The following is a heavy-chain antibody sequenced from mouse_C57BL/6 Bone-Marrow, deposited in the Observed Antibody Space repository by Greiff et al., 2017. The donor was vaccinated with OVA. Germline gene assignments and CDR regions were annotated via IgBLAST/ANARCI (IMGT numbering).Heavy chain of an antibody. CDR2: IDPETGGT. D-gene: IGHD2-4*01. CDR1: GYTFTDYE. V-gene: IGHV1-15*01. CDR3: YDYIYYAMDY. J-gene: IGHJ4*01. Sequence: VKLQESGAELVRPGASVTLSCKASGYTFTDYEMHWVKQTPVHGLEWIGAIDPETGGTAYNQKFKGKAILTADKSSSTAYMELRSLTSEDSAVYYCYDYIYYAMDYWGQGTSVTVSS.